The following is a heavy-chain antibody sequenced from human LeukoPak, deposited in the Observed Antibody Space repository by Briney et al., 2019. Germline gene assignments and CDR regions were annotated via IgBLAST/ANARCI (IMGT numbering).Heavy chain of an antibody. CDR3: TREGTIVVGDAFDL. Sequence: PGGSLRLSCAASGFTFSSYGMHWVRQAPGKGLEWVAVISYDGSNKYYADSVKGRFTISRDNSKNTLYLQMNSLGAEDTAVYYCTREGTIVVGDAFDLWGQGTMVTVSS. D-gene: IGHD2-15*01. CDR1: GFTFSSYG. CDR2: ISYDGSNK. V-gene: IGHV3-30*03. J-gene: IGHJ3*01.